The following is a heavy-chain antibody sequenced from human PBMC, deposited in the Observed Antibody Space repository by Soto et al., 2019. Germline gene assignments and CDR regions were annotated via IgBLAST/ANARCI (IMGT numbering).Heavy chain of an antibody. D-gene: IGHD6-19*01. CDR1: GDSFSYYY. J-gene: IGHJ4*02. V-gene: IGHV4-59*01. Sequence: SETLSLTCTVSGDSFSYYYWNWIRQVPGKGLEWIGFVFHSATTSYNPSLKTRVAISDDTSKKQFSLRLTSVTAADTAIYYCARGHYSSGWPIDHWGQGILVTVSS. CDR3: ARGHYSSGWPIDH. CDR2: VFHSATT.